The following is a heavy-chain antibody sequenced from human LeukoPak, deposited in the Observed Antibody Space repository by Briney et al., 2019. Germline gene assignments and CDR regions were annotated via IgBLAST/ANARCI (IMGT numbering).Heavy chain of an antibody. J-gene: IGHJ4*02. CDR1: GESFSVYY. Sequence: PSETLSLTCAVYGESFSVYYWSWSWIRQPPGKGLEWIGEINHSGSTNYNPSLKSRVTISVDASKNQFSLKLNSVTAADTAVYYCARNSSGYPHSWGQGTLVTVSS. CDR3: ARNSSGYPHS. V-gene: IGHV4-34*01. D-gene: IGHD3-22*01. CDR2: INHSGST.